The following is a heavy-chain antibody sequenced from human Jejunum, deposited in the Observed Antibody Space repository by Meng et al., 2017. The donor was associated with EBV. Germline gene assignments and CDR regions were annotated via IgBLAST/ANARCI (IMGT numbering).Heavy chain of an antibody. CDR1: GFTFNNYD. CDR2: SNPSNGKT. V-gene: IGHV1-8*01. CDR3: ARGSQPIDL. D-gene: IGHD2-21*01. Sequence: AKAKKPGSSINGASNASGFTFNNYDINGVREASGQGLGWMWWSNPSNGKTGYAQKFNSRVTMTKDASTSTAYMELSGLRSDYTSVYFCARGSQPIDLWGQGTLVTVSS. J-gene: IGHJ5*02.